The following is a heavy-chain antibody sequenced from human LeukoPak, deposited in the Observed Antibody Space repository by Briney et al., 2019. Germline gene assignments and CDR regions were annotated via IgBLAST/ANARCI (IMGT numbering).Heavy chain of an antibody. V-gene: IGHV3-30*02. D-gene: IGHD3-3*01. CDR2: IRYDGSNK. CDR1: GFTFSSYD. J-gene: IGHJ3*02. CDR3: ASLLITISSDAFDI. Sequence: PGGSLRLSCAASGFTFSSYDMHWVRQAPGKGLEWVAFIRYDGSNKYYADSVKGRFTISRDNSKNTLYLQMNSLRAEDTAVYYCASLLITISSDAFDIWGQGTMVTVSS.